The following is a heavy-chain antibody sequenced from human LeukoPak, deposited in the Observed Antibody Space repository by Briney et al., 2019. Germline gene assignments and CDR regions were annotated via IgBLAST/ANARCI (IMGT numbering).Heavy chain of an antibody. V-gene: IGHV5-51*01. J-gene: IGHJ4*02. CDR2: IYPGDSDT. CDR1: GYSFTSQW. D-gene: IGHD2-15*01. Sequence: PGESLKLSCKGSGYSFTSQWIGWVRQMPGKGLEWMGIIYPGDSDTKYSPSFQGQVTISADKSISTAYLQWSSLKASDTAMYYCARPSYCTGGSCYNFDYWGQGTLVTVSS. CDR3: ARPSYCTGGSCYNFDY.